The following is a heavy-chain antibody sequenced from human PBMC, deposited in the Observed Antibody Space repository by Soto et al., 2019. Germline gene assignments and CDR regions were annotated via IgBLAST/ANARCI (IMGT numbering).Heavy chain of an antibody. CDR1: GFTVSSNY. CDR3: AREETLGYSYGYSY. D-gene: IGHD5-18*01. CDR2: IYSGGST. J-gene: IGHJ4*02. V-gene: IGHV3-53*01. Sequence: GGSLRLSCVASGFTVSSNYMNWVRQAPGKGLEWVSVIYSGGSTYYADSVKGRFTISRDNSKNTLYLQMNSLRAEDTAVYYCAREETLGYSYGYSYWGQGTLVTVSS.